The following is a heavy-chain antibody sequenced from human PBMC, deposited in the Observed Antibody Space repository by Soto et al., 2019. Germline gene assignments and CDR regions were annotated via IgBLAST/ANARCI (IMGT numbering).Heavy chain of an antibody. V-gene: IGHV1-3*01. CDR3: ARSLLVPPSISYNWNYVSFDP. J-gene: IGHJ5*02. CDR2: INADNGDT. CDR1: GYSFSRYA. D-gene: IGHD1-7*01. Sequence: ASVKVSCKASGYSFSRYAIHWVRQAPGQSLECMGWINADNGDTKYSQKFQGRVTLITDTSASTAYMELSSLTSEDTAIYYCARSLLVPPSISYNWNYVSFDPWGQGTLVTVSS.